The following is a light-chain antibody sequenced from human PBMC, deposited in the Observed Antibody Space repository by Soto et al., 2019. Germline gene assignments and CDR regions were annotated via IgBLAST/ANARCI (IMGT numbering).Light chain of an antibody. CDR1: SGSVSTSFY. V-gene: IGLV8-61*01. J-gene: IGLJ2*01. CDR3: VLYMGNGISG. CDR2: NTN. Sequence: QAVVTQEPSFSVSPGGTVTLTCALSSGSVSTSFYPSWYQQTPGQAPRTLIYNTNTRSSGVPDRFSGSILVNKAVLTITGAQADDESDYYCVLYMGNGISGFGGGTKLTVL.